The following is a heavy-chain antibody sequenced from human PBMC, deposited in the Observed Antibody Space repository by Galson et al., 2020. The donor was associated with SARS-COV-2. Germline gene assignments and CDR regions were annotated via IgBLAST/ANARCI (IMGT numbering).Heavy chain of an antibody. CDR3: ATGFAYCGGDCYLRFVY. D-gene: IGHD2-21*02. CDR2: FDPEDGET. CDR1: GYTLTELS. J-gene: IGHJ4*02. Sequence: ASVKVSCKVSGYTLTELSMHWVRQAPGKGLEWMGGFDPEDGETIYAQKFQGRVTMTEDTSTDTAYMELSSLRSEDTAVYYCATGFAYCGGDCYLRFVYWGQGTLVTVSS. V-gene: IGHV1-24*01.